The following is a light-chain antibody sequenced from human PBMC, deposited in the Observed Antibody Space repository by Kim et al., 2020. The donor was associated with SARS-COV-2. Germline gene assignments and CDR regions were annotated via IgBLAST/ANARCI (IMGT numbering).Light chain of an antibody. CDR1: QSISYYY. CDR2: GTS. V-gene: IGKV3-20*01. Sequence: LSPGERATLSCRASQSISYYYLAWYQQKPGQAPRLLIYGTSNRDTGIPDRFSGSGSGTDFTLTISRLESEDFAVYYCQQYGGALTFGGGTKVEIK. CDR3: QQYGGALT. J-gene: IGKJ4*01.